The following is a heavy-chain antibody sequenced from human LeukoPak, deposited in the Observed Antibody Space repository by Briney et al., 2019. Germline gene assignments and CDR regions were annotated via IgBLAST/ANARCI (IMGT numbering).Heavy chain of an antibody. Sequence: GGSLRLSCAASGFTFSSSWMPWVRQAPGKGLVWVSYMNGDGNTISHADSVKGRFTMSRDNAKSTLYLQMNSLRDEDTAVYFCVRGTSNWYGVDSWGRGTLVTVSS. CDR3: VRGTSNWYGVDS. CDR1: GFTFSSSW. V-gene: IGHV3-74*01. D-gene: IGHD6-13*01. J-gene: IGHJ4*02. CDR2: MNGDGNTI.